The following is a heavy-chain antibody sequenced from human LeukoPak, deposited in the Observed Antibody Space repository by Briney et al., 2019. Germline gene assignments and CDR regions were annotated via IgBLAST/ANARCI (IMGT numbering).Heavy chain of an antibody. CDR1: GGSISSYY. Sequence: SETLSLTCTVSGGSISSYYWSWIRQPPGKRLEWIGYIYYRGSTNYNPSLKSRVTISVDTSKNQFSLRLSSVTAADTAVYYCARYTRGRNGMDVWGQGTTVTVSS. J-gene: IGHJ6*02. CDR3: ARYTRGRNGMDV. V-gene: IGHV4-59*08. D-gene: IGHD1-26*01. CDR2: IYYRGST.